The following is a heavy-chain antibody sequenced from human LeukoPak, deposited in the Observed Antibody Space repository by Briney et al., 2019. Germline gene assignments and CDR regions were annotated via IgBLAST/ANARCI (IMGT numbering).Heavy chain of an antibody. CDR3: AKDSGRGYFDY. Sequence: GGPLRLSCAASGFTFDDYAMHWVRQAPGKGLEWVSGISWNSGSIGYADSVKGRFTISRDNAKNSLYLQMNSLRAEDTALYYCAKDSGRGYFDYWGQGTLVTVSS. J-gene: IGHJ4*02. CDR2: ISWNSGSI. V-gene: IGHV3-9*01. CDR1: GFTFDDYA. D-gene: IGHD3-10*01.